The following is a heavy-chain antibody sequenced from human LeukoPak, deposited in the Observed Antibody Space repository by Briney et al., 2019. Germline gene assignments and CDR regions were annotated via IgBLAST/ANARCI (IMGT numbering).Heavy chain of an antibody. V-gene: IGHV1-69*05. Sequence: SVKVSCKASGGTFSSYAISWVRQAPGQGLEWMGGIIPIFGTANYAQKFQGRVTMTRDMSTSTDYMELSSLRSEDTAIYYCARDNLVGDNAWWFDPWGQGTLVTVSS. D-gene: IGHD1-26*01. J-gene: IGHJ5*02. CDR2: IIPIFGTA. CDR1: GGTFSSYA. CDR3: ARDNLVGDNAWWFDP.